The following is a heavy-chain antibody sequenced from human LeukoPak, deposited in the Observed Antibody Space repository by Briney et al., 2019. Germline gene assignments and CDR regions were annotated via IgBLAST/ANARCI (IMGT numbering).Heavy chain of an antibody. Sequence: GGSLRLSCAASGFAFSKYWMTWVRQAPGKGLEWVARINQDGSKQYYMDSVKARFTISRDNTKNSLYLQMNSLRAEDTAVYYCVRDGGVSGYDLLDYWGQGPLVTVS. CDR2: INQDGSKQ. J-gene: IGHJ4*02. V-gene: IGHV3-7*01. D-gene: IGHD5-12*01. CDR1: GFAFSKYW. CDR3: VRDGGVSGYDLLDY.